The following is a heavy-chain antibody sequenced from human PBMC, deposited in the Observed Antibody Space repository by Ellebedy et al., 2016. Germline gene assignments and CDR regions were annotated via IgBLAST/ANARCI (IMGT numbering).Heavy chain of an antibody. V-gene: IGHV3-23*01. Sequence: GESLKISCVASGFTFTSYSMSCVRQAPGKGLEWVSTIGISGASTYYADSVKGRFTISRDNAKNTLYLQMNSLRAEDTAVYYCARSYYYGSGIHGMDVWGQGTTVTVSS. CDR3: ARSYYYGSGIHGMDV. CDR2: IGISGAST. D-gene: IGHD3-10*01. J-gene: IGHJ6*02. CDR1: GFTFTSYS.